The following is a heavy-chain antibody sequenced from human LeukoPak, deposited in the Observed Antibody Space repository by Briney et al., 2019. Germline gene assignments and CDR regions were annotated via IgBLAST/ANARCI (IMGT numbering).Heavy chain of an antibody. V-gene: IGHV3-30*02. D-gene: IGHD5-18*01. CDR2: IRYDGSNK. J-gene: IGHJ4*02. CDR1: GFTFSSYG. Sequence: PGGSLRLSCAASGFTFSSYGMHWVRQAPGKGLERVAFIRYDGSNKYYADSVKGRFTISRDNSKNTLYLQMNSLRAEDTAVYYCAKERDTAMVTIDYWGQGTLATVSS. CDR3: AKERDTAMVTIDY.